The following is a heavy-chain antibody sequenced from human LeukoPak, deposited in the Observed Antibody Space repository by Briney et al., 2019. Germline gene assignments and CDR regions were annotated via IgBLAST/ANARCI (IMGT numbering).Heavy chain of an antibody. CDR1: GGSISSYY. CDR2: IYYSGST. V-gene: IGHV4-59*01. J-gene: IGHJ6*02. Sequence: SETLSLTCTVSGGSISSYYWSWIRRPPGKGLEWIGYIYYSGSTNYNPSLKSRVTISVDTSKNQLSLKLSSVTAADTAVYYCARDSGSYFYYYGIDVWGQGTTVTVSS. D-gene: IGHD1-26*01. CDR3: ARDSGSYFYYYGIDV.